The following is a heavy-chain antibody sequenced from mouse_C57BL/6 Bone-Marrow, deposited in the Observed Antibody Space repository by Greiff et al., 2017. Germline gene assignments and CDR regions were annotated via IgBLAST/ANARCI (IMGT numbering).Heavy chain of an antibody. Sequence: FQLQQPVAELVMPGASVKLSCKASGYTFTSYWMHWVKQRPGQGLEWIGEIDPSDSYTNYNQKFNGKSTLTVDKSSSTAYIQLSSLTSEDSAVYYCAREGYGSSPYGYFDVWGTGTTVTVSS. J-gene: IGHJ1*03. CDR1: GYTFTSYW. D-gene: IGHD1-1*01. CDR3: AREGYGSSPYGYFDV. V-gene: IGHV1-69*01. CDR2: IDPSDSYT.